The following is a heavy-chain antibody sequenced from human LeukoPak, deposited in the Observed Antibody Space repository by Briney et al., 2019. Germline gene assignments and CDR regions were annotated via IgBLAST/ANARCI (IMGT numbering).Heavy chain of an antibody. D-gene: IGHD3-22*01. J-gene: IGHJ4*02. CDR3: AKDPYYYDSTGSRGYFDY. V-gene: IGHV3-23*01. Sequence: GGSLRLSCAASGFAFSSFAMSWVRQAPGMGLEWVSSISGRGGTRYYADSVKGRFTISRDNSNNTLFLQMNSPRGEDTAVYFCAKDPYYYDSTGSRGYFDYWGQGTLVTVSS. CDR1: GFAFSSFA. CDR2: ISGRGGTR.